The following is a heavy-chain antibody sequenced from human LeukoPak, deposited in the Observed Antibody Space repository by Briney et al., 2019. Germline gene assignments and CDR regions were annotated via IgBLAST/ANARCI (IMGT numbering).Heavy chain of an antibody. D-gene: IGHD2-2*01. CDR2: MNPNSGNT. V-gene: IGHV1-8*03. J-gene: IGHJ6*03. CDR3: ARKGPANYYYYYMDV. Sequence: YDINWXRQAPGQGLEWMGWMNPNSGNTGYAQKFQGRVTITRNTSIGTAYMELSSLRSEDTAVYFCARKGPANYYYYYMDVWGKGTTVTVSS. CDR1: YD.